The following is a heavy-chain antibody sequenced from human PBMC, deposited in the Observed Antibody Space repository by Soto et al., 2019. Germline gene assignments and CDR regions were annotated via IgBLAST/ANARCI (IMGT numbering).Heavy chain of an antibody. CDR3: ARDPGFRSDY. D-gene: IGHD3-9*01. V-gene: IGHV1-18*01. CDR2: ISAYNGNT. J-gene: IGHJ4*02. Sequence: QVQLVQSGAEVKKPGASVKVSCKASGYTFTSYGISWVRQAPGQGLEWMGWISAYNGNTNYAQKLXGXAXMXSDTSTSTAYMELRSLRSDDTAVYYCARDPGFRSDYWGQGTLVTVSS. CDR1: GYTFTSYG.